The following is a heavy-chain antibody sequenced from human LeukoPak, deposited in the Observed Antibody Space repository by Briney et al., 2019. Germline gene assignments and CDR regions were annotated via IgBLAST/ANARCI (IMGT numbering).Heavy chain of an antibody. D-gene: IGHD3-10*01. J-gene: IGHJ4*02. V-gene: IGHV3-23*01. CDR1: GFTFSSYA. Sequence: GGSLRLSCAASGFTFSSYAMSWVRQAPGKGLEWVSAISGSGGSTYYADSEKGRFTISRDNSKNTLYLQMNSLRAEDTAVYYCATSPGTYVELDYWGQGTLVTVSS. CDR3: ATSPGTYVELDY. CDR2: ISGSGGST.